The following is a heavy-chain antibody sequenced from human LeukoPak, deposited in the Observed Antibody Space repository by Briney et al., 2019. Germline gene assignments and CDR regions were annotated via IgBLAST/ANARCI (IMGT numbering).Heavy chain of an antibody. V-gene: IGHV4-31*03. CDR3: ARSYYDSSGYLFDP. CDR1: GGSISSGGYS. D-gene: IGHD3-22*01. CDR2: IYYSGST. J-gene: IGHJ5*02. Sequence: ASQTLSLTCTVSGGSISSGGYSWSWIRQHPGKGLEWIGYIYYSGSTYYNPSLKSRVTISVDTSKNQFSLKLSSVTAADTAVYYCARSYYDSSGYLFDPWGRGTLVTVSS.